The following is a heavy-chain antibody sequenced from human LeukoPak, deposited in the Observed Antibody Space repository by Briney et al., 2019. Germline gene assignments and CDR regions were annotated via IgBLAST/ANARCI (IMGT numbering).Heavy chain of an antibody. V-gene: IGHV4-34*01. Sequence: PSETLSLTCAVSGWSFNVYYWNWIRQPPGKGLEWIGEINARGDTNYNPSLKSRVTISVDTSKKQFSLRLTSMIAADTALYYCARGQVPAARGYNWFDPWGQGTLVTVSS. CDR2: INARGDT. CDR1: GWSFNVYY. CDR3: ARGQVPAARGYNWFDP. D-gene: IGHD2-2*01. J-gene: IGHJ5*02.